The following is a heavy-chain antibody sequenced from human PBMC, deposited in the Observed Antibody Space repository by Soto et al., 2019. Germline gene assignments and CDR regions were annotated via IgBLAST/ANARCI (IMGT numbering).Heavy chain of an antibody. CDR1: GFTFSSYG. D-gene: IGHD3-22*01. V-gene: IGHV3-30*18. Sequence: LRLSCAASGFTFSSYGMHWVRQAPGKGLEWVAVISYDGSNKYYADSVKGRFTISRDNSKNTLYLQMNSLRAEDTAVYYCAKDLRSYYYDSSGYSYYFDYWGQGTLVTVSS. J-gene: IGHJ4*02. CDR2: ISYDGSNK. CDR3: AKDLRSYYYDSSGYSYYFDY.